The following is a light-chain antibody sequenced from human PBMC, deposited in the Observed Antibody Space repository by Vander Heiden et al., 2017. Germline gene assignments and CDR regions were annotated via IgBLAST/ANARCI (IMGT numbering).Light chain of an antibody. CDR3: QQSYSAPAT. CDR1: QSIGKY. V-gene: IGKV1-39*01. Sequence: DIQMTQSPFSLSASVGERVTITCRASQSIGKYLNWYGQEPGKAPKLLIFLTSSLQSGAPSRFTGSGSRTEFTLTINGLQPEDFATYYCQQSYSAPATFGQGTRLEIK. CDR2: LTS. J-gene: IGKJ5*01.